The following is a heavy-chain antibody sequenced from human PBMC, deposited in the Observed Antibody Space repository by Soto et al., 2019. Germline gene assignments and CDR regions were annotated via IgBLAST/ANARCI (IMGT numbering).Heavy chain of an antibody. D-gene: IGHD3-3*01. J-gene: IGHJ5*02. Sequence: SETLSLTCTVSGGSISSYFWSWIRQPPGKGLEWIGYIFYSGSTDSNPSLKSRVTISLDTSKNQFSLKLSSVTAADTAVYYCARVYDFWSGYYWFDPWGQGTLVTVSS. CDR3: ARVYDFWSGYYWFDP. CDR1: GGSISSYF. CDR2: IFYSGST. V-gene: IGHV4-59*01.